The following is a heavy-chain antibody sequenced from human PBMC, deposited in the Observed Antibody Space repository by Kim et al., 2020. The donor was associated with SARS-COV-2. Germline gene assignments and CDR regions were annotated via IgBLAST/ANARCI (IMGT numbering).Heavy chain of an antibody. J-gene: IGHJ6*02. CDR1: GFTFSSYW. Sequence: GGSLRLSCAASGFTFSSYWMSWVRQAPGKGLEWVANIKQDGSEKYYVDSVKGRFTISRDNAKNSLHLQMNSLRAEDTAVYYCARDGIAVAGNYYYYGMDVWGQGTTVTVSS. V-gene: IGHV3-7*03. CDR3: ARDGIAVAGNYYYYGMDV. CDR2: IKQDGSEK. D-gene: IGHD6-19*01.